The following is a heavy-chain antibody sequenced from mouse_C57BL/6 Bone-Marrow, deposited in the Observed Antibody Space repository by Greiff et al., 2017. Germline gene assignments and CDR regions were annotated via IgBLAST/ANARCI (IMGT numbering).Heavy chain of an antibody. D-gene: IGHD2-14*01. CDR2: INPSNGGT. CDR1: GYTFTSYW. CDR3: ARGGVRRGHAWFAY. Sequence: QVQLQQPGTELVKPGASVKLSCKASGYTFTSYWMHWVKQRPGQGLEWIGNINPSNGGTNYNEKFKSKATLTVDKSSSTAYMQRSSLTSEDSAVYYCARGGVRRGHAWFAYWGQGTLVTVSA. J-gene: IGHJ3*01. V-gene: IGHV1-53*01.